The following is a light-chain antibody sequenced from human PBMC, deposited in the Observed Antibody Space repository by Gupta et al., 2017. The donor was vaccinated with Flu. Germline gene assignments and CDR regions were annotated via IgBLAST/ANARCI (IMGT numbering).Light chain of an antibody. J-gene: IGLJ3*02. CDR2: DDS. CDR3: QVWDNSSDHPWV. Sequence: SYVLTQPPSVSVAPGQTARITCEGNNIGNKSVHWYQQKPGQAPVLVVCDDSDRPSGIPERFSCSNSGNTATLTTSRVEAGDEADYYCQVWDNSSDHPWVFGGGTKLTVL. CDR1: NIGNKS. V-gene: IGLV3-21*02.